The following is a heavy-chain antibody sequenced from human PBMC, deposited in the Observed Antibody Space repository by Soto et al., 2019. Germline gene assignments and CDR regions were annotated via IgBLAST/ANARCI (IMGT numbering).Heavy chain of an antibody. V-gene: IGHV4-61*01. J-gene: IGHJ6*02. CDR1: GGSVSSGSYY. D-gene: IGHD2-15*01. Sequence: PSETLSLTCTVSGGSVSSGSYYWCWIRQPPGTGLEWIGYIYYSGSTKYNPSLKSRVTISVDTSKIQFSLKLSSVTAADTAVYYCAREPLGYYIGGSFYTPYYGMDVWGQGTTVTVSS. CDR2: IYYSGST. CDR3: AREPLGYYIGGSFYTPYYGMDV.